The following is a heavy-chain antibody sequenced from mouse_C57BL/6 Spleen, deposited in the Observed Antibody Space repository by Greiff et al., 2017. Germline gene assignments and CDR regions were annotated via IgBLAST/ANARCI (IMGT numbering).Heavy chain of an antibody. Sequence: DVMLVESGGGLVQPGGSLSLSCAASGFTFTDYYMSWVRQPPGKALEWLGFIRNKANGYTSDYSASVKGRFTISRDNSQSILYLQMNALRAEDSATYYCASYPLLLRSYYAMDYWGQGTSVTVSS. D-gene: IGHD1-1*01. CDR3: ASYPLLLRSYYAMDY. CDR2: IRNKANGYTS. J-gene: IGHJ4*01. V-gene: IGHV7-3*01. CDR1: GFTFTDYY.